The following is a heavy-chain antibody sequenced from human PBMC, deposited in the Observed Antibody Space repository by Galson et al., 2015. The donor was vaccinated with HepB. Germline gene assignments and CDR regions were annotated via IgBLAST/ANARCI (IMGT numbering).Heavy chain of an antibody. CDR3: AREGWACKKERRPLDN. Sequence: SLRLSCAASGFTFSSHSKNWVRQAPGKGLEWVSSITISSGYKYYVDSVRGRFTISRDNAKNSLYLQMDSLRVEDTAVYYSAREGWACKKERRPLDNWGQGTLVTVSS. CDR2: ITISSGYK. V-gene: IGHV3-21*01. D-gene: IGHD2-8*01. CDR1: GFTFSSHS. J-gene: IGHJ4*02.